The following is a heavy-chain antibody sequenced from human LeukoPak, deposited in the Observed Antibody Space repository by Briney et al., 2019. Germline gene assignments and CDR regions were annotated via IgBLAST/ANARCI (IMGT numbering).Heavy chain of an antibody. V-gene: IGHV1-18*01. CDR3: ARPHNYDSSGYQDDAFDI. J-gene: IGHJ3*02. D-gene: IGHD3-22*01. Sequence: ASVKVSCKASGYTFSPYGISWVRQAPGQGLEWMGWISVYNGYTNYAQKVQGRVAMTTDTSTATAYMELRSLRSDDTAVYYCARPHNYDSSGYQDDAFDIWGQGTMVTVSS. CDR2: ISVYNGYT. CDR1: GYTFSPYG.